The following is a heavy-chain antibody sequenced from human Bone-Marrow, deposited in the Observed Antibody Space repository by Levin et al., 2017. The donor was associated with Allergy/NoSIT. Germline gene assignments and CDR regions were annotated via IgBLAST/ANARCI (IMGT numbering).Heavy chain of an antibody. Sequence: SQTLSLTCTVSGGSISSYYWSWIRQPPGKGLEWIGYIYYIGSTNYNPSLKSRVTISVDTSKNQFSLRLSSVTAADTAVYYCARDRVIVGTTNYFYGMDVWGQGTTVTVS. CDR3: ARDRVIVGTTNYFYGMDV. V-gene: IGHV4-59*01. CDR2: IYYIGST. CDR1: GGSISSYY. J-gene: IGHJ6*02. D-gene: IGHD1-26*01.